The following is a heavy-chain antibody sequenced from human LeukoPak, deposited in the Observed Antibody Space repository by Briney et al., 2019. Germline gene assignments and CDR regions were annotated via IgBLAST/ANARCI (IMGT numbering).Heavy chain of an antibody. D-gene: IGHD2-15*01. V-gene: IGHV7-4-1*01. CDR1: GYTFKKNA. CDR3: ARLGGYCSGDACLYWFDP. J-gene: IGHJ5*02. CDR2: INTKTGNA. Sequence: ASVKVSCKASGYTFKKNAMNWVRQAPGQGLEWMGWINTKTGNATYAQGFTGRFVFSLDSSVSTAYLQIYSLKPEDTAVYYCARLGGYCSGDACLYWFDPWGQGTQVTVSS.